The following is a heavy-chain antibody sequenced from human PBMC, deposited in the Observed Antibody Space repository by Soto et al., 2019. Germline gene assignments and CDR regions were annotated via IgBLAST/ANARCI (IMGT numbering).Heavy chain of an antibody. CDR1: GGSISSYY. Sequence: SETLSLTCTVSGGSISSYYWSWIRQPPGKGLEWIGYIYYSGSTNYNPSLKSRVTISVDTSKNLFSLKLSSVTAADTAVYYCARCDSTYYDFWSGWTAGNYYYYMDVWGKGTTVT. CDR3: ARCDSTYYDFWSGWTAGNYYYYMDV. V-gene: IGHV4-59*01. J-gene: IGHJ6*03. CDR2: IYYSGST. D-gene: IGHD3-3*01.